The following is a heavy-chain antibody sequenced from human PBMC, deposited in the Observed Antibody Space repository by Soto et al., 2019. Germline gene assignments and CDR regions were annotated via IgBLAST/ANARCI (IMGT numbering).Heavy chain of an antibody. CDR1: GDSISSGGYH. CDR2: IYYSGST. V-gene: IGHV4-31*03. CDR3: ARSPHFDGYNDY. J-gene: IGHJ4*02. D-gene: IGHD3-9*01. Sequence: QVQLQESGPGLVKPSQTLSLTCTVSGDSISSGGYHWSWIRQHPGKGLEWIAHIYYSGSTYYNPSLKSRVTISVDTSKNQFSLKLSSVTEADTAVYYCARSPHFDGYNDYWGRGTLVTVSS.